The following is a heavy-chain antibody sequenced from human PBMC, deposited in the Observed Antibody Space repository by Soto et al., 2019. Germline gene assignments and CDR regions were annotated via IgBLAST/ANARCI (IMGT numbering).Heavy chain of an antibody. CDR3: ARDRTEWLLSDSYGMDV. J-gene: IGHJ6*02. Sequence: SETLSLTCTVSGGSVSSGSYYWSWIRQPPGKGLEWIGYIYYSGSTNYNPSLKSRVTISVDTSKNQFSLKLSSVTAADTAVYYCARDRTEWLLSDSYGMDVWGQGTTVTVSS. D-gene: IGHD3-3*01. CDR2: IYYSGST. CDR1: GGSVSSGSYY. V-gene: IGHV4-61*01.